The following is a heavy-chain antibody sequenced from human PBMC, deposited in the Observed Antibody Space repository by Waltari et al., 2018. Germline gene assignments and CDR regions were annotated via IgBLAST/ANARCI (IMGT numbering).Heavy chain of an antibody. D-gene: IGHD7-27*01. J-gene: IGHJ4*02. V-gene: IGHV3-73*01. CDR1: GLIFSDYA. CDR3: IRPFEMGID. Sequence: EVQLVESGGALVQPGGSLKLTCAASGLIFSDYAMHLVRRGSGKVLEWVGRIRSRTKGDATAYAESVQGRFTISRDDSKNTAYLEMNSLKTDDTAVYYCIRPFEMGIDWGQGTLVTVSS. CDR2: IRSRTKGDAT.